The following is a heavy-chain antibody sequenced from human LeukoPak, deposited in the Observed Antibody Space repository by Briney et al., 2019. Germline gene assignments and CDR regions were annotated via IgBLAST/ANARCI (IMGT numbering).Heavy chain of an antibody. D-gene: IGHD6-13*01. Sequence: GGSLRLSCAASGFTFSSYWMSWVRQAPGKGLEWVANIKQDGSEKYYVDSVKGRFTISRDNAKNSLYLQMNSLRAEETAVYYCARDGLGSSYWVGYFDYWGQGTLVTVSS. V-gene: IGHV3-7*01. CDR2: IKQDGSEK. CDR3: ARDGLGSSYWVGYFDY. J-gene: IGHJ4*02. CDR1: GFTFSSYW.